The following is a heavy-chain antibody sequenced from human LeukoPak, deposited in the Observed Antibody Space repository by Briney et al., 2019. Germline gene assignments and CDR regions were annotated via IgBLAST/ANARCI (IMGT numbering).Heavy chain of an antibody. CDR2: IYWDDDK. D-gene: IGHD4-17*01. Sequence: SGPTLVKPTQTLTLTCTFSGFSLSTNGVGVGWIRQPPGKALEWLALIYWDDDKRYSSSLKSRLTITKDTSKNQVVLTMTNMDPVDTATYYCAHSVLSYGDYSYYFDYWGQGTLVTVSS. V-gene: IGHV2-5*02. J-gene: IGHJ4*02. CDR3: AHSVLSYGDYSYYFDY. CDR1: GFSLSTNGVG.